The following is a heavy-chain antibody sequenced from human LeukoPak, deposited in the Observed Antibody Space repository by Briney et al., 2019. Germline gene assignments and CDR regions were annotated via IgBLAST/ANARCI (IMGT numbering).Heavy chain of an antibody. Sequence: AAVTVSRKASGYTFTIYGISWVRQAPAQGLEWMGWISVYNGNTNYPQKLQDRVTMTTDTSTSTAYMELRSMRSDDPAVYYCARDHALYESSGPSPFDYWGQGTLVTVSS. V-gene: IGHV1-18*01. D-gene: IGHD3-22*01. CDR2: ISVYNGNT. CDR3: ARDHALYESSGPSPFDY. J-gene: IGHJ4*02. CDR1: GYTFTIYG.